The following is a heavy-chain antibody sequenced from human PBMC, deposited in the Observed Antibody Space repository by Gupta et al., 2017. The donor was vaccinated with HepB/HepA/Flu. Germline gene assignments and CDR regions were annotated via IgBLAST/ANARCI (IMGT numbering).Heavy chain of an antibody. CDR1: GFTVSYKY. CDR3: ARDVSETFYPHWYFDR. CDR2: ILTGGKT. J-gene: IGHJ2*01. V-gene: IGHV3-53*01. Sequence: EVQLVESGGGLIQPGGSLRLSCAASGFTVSYKYMNWVRQAPGNGLEWVSVILTGGKTYYADSVKGRFTISRDNSKNTLELQMHSLRAEDTAVYYCARDVSETFYPHWYFDRWGRGAMVTVSS.